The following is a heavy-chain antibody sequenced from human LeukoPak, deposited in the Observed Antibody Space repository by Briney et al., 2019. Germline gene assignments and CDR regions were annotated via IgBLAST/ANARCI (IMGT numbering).Heavy chain of an antibody. CDR2: ISAYNGNT. V-gene: IGHV1-18*01. D-gene: IGHD2-2*01. CDR1: GDTFTSYG. CDR3: ARVQLCSSTSCHNWFDP. Sequence: ASVKVTCKASGDTFTSYGISWVRQAPGQGLEWMGWISAYNGNTNYAQKLQGRVTMTTDTSTSTAYMELRSLRSDDTAVYYCARVQLCSSTSCHNWFDPWGQGTLVTVSS. J-gene: IGHJ5*02.